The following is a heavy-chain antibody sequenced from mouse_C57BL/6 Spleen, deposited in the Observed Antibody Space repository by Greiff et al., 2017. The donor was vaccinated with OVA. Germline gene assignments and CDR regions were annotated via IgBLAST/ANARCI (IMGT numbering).Heavy chain of an antibody. CDR3: ARHGPVITTVVEVDY. D-gene: IGHD1-1*01. V-gene: IGHV5-9*01. CDR1: GFTFSSYT. J-gene: IGHJ2*01. Sequence: VQLKESGGGLVKPGGSLKLSCAASGFTFSSYTMSWVRQTPEKRLEWVATISGGGGNTYYPDSVKGRFTISRDNAKNTLYLQMSSLRSEDTALYYCARHGPVITTVVEVDYWGQGTTLTVSS. CDR2: ISGGGGNT.